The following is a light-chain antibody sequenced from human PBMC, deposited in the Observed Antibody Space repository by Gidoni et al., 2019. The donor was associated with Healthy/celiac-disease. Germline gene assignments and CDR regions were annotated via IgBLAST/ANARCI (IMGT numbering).Light chain of an antibody. CDR1: SSDVGGYNY. CDR3: SSYTSSSTLVL. CDR2: EVS. J-gene: IGLJ2*01. V-gene: IGLV2-14*01. Sequence: QSALTQPASVSGSPGQSITISCTGTSSDVGGYNYVSWYQQHPGKAPKLMIYEVSNRPSGVSNRFSGSKSGNTASLTIPGLQAEDEADYYFSSYTSSSTLVLFGGGTKLTVL.